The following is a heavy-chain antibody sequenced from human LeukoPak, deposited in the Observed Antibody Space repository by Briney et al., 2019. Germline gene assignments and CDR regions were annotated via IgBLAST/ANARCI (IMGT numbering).Heavy chain of an antibody. Sequence: PGGSLRLSCAASGFAFNKYWMRWVRQTPGKGLVWVSRINGDGSTTSYADSVKGGFTISRDNAKNTLYLQMSSLRAEDTAVYYCATGNYYDSRGYYTFGHWGQGTLVTVSS. D-gene: IGHD3-22*01. V-gene: IGHV3-74*01. CDR2: INGDGSTT. CDR1: GFAFNKYW. J-gene: IGHJ4*02. CDR3: ATGNYYDSRGYYTFGH.